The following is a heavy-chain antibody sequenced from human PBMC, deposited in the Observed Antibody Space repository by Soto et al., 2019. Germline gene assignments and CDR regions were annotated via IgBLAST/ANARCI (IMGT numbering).Heavy chain of an antibody. Sequence: SETLSLTCTVSGGSVSSGSYYLSWIRQPPGKGLEWIGYIYYSGSTNYNPSLKSRVTISVDTSKKQFSLKMSSVTAADTAVYYCAGYDSSGYAHWGQGTMVTVSS. V-gene: IGHV4-61*01. CDR1: GGSVSSGSYY. CDR2: IYYSGST. D-gene: IGHD3-22*01. J-gene: IGHJ4*02. CDR3: AGYDSSGYAH.